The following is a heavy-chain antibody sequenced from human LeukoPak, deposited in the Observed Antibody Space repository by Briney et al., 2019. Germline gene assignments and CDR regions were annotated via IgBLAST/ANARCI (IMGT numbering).Heavy chain of an antibody. J-gene: IGHJ5*02. V-gene: IGHV3-7*01. CDR3: ARYLNSGPEAS. CDR1: GFTFSNYW. Sequence: GGSLRLSCAATGFTFSNYWMSWFRQAPGKGLDWVANIKYDGREKQYVDSVKGRFTISRDNAKNSLFLQMNSLRAEDTAVYYCARYLNSGPEASWGQGTLVTVST. CDR2: IKYDGREK. D-gene: IGHD1-26*01.